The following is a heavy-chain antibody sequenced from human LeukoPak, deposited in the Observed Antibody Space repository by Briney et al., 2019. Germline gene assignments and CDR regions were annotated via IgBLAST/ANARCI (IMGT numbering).Heavy chain of an antibody. Sequence: QSGGSLRLSCAASGFTFSSYWMSWVRQAPGKGLEWVANIKQDGSEKYYVDSVCGRFTISRDNAKNSLYLQMNSLRAEDTAVYYCAREVTGKYSSPYFDYWGQGTLVTVSA. CDR1: GFTFSSYW. CDR3: AREVTGKYSSPYFDY. V-gene: IGHV3-7*01. CDR2: IKQDGSEK. J-gene: IGHJ4*02. D-gene: IGHD6-19*01.